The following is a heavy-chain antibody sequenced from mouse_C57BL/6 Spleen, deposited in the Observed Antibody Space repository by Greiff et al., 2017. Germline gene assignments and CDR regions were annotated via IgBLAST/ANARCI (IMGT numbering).Heavy chain of an antibody. Sequence: EVQLQESGPELVKPGASVKIPCKASGYTFTDYNMDWVKQSHGKSLEWIGDINPNNGGTIYNQKFKGKATLTVDKSSSTAYMEPRSLTSEDTAVYYCARPAASRGSSPGWFAYWGQGTLVTVSA. V-gene: IGHV1-18*01. CDR1: GYTFTDYN. J-gene: IGHJ3*01. D-gene: IGHD1-1*01. CDR3: ARPAASRGSSPGWFAY. CDR2: INPNNGGT.